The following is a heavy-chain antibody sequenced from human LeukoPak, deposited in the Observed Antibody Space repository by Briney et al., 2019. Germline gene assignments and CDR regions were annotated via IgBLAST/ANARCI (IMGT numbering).Heavy chain of an antibody. CDR3: TREFITIFGVVIIQGDY. CDR1: GFTFGDYA. D-gene: IGHD3-3*01. Sequence: GGSLRLSCTASGFTFGDYAMSWVRQAPEKGLEWVGFIRSKAYGGTTEYAASVKGRFTISRDDSKSIAYLQMNSLKTEDTAVYYCTREFITIFGVVIIQGDYWGQGTLVTVSS. CDR2: IRSKAYGGTT. V-gene: IGHV3-49*04. J-gene: IGHJ4*02.